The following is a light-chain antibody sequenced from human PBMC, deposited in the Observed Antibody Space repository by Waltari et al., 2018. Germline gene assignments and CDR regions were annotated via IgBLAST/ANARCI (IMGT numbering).Light chain of an antibody. Sequence: DIVMTQSPDSLSVSLGERATINCKSSQSVFYSSYNKNDLAWYQQKPGQPPKLLIYWAPTRESGVPYRFRGSGSGTDFTLTISSLQAEDVAVYYCHQYYSIPYTFGQGTKLEVK. CDR3: HQYYSIPYT. V-gene: IGKV4-1*01. J-gene: IGKJ2*01. CDR1: QSVFYSSYNKND. CDR2: WAP.